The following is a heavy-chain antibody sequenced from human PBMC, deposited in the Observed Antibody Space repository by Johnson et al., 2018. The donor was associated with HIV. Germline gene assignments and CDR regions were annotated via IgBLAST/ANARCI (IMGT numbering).Heavy chain of an antibody. CDR3: ARDRLLWFRELWPHDAFDI. CDR2: ISYDGSNK. V-gene: IGHV3-30-3*01. Sequence: QMQLVESGGGVVQPGGSLRLSCAASAFTVSDNYLSWVRQAPGKGLEWVSVISYDGSNKYYAASVKGRFTISSDNPKNTLYLQMNSRRAEDTAVYYCARDRLLWFRELWPHDAFDIWGQGTMVTVSS. D-gene: IGHD3-10*01. CDR1: AFTVSDNY. J-gene: IGHJ3*02.